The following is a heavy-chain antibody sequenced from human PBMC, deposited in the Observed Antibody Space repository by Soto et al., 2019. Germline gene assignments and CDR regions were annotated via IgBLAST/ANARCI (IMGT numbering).Heavy chain of an antibody. CDR1: GGTFSSYA. V-gene: IGHV1-69*06. CDR3: ARADYGDYVWSYYYYGIAV. CDR2: SIHIFGTA. Sequence: QVQLVQSGAEVKKPGSSVKVSCKASGGTFSSYAISWVRQAPGQGLEWMGGSIHIFGTANYAQKFQGRVTITADKSTSTAYSEMSSMRSEDTAVYYCARADYGDYVWSYYYYGIAVWGQGTTVTVS. J-gene: IGHJ6*02. D-gene: IGHD4-17*01.